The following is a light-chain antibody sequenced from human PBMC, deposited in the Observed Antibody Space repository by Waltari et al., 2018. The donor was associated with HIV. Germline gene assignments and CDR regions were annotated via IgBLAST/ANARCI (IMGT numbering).Light chain of an antibody. CDR1: SSNIGSNT. V-gene: IGLV1-44*01. J-gene: IGLJ2*01. Sequence: QSVLTQPPSASGTPGQRVAIPCSGSSSNIGSNTITWSQQLSGTAPKLLINSNTQRPAGAHDRDSGSKSGTSGSLAISGLQSEDEADYYCAAWDDNRSAVVFGGGTKLTVL. CDR2: SNT. CDR3: AAWDDNRSAVV.